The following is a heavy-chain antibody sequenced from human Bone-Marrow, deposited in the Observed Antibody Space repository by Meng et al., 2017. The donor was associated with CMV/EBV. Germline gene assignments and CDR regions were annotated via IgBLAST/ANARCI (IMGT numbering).Heavy chain of an antibody. CDR1: GFYFSDHF. V-gene: IGHV1-2*02. CDR3: ARDHNWGPDH. Sequence: ASVKVSCKPSGFYFSDHFMHWVRQAPGQGLEWMGWIKPDSGATNYAQTFRGRVTMTTDSSISTAYMELNRLTSDDTAFYHCARDHNWGPDHWGHGTLVTVSS. J-gene: IGHJ4*01. D-gene: IGHD1-1*01. CDR2: IKPDSGAT.